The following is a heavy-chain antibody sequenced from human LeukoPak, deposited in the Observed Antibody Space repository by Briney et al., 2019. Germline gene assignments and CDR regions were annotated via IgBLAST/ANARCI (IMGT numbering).Heavy chain of an antibody. CDR2: INPKSGGT. CDR1: ANTLTGYY. CDR3: ARDLSITMVRAPFY. J-gene: IGHJ4*02. D-gene: IGHD3-10*01. V-gene: IGHV1-2*02. Sequence: VKVSCKASANTLTGYYIRWVRQAPGQGLEWMGWINPKSGGTNYAQKFQGRVTMTRDTSISTAFMELSRLTSDDTAVYFCARDLSITMVRAPFYWGPGTPVTVSS.